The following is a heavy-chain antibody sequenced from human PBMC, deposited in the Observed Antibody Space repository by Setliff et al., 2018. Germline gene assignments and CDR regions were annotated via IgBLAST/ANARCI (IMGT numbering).Heavy chain of an antibody. CDR1: GDSFSDYY. V-gene: IGHV4-34*01. CDR3: ARAIIDRDCAGGVCYRTHFDS. D-gene: IGHD2-8*02. Sequence: LSLTCAVYGDSFSDYYWSWIHQPPGKGLEWIEEINHRGSTNYSPSLRSRVTMSVDTSKKQLSLKVRSVTAADSAMYYCARAIIDRDCAGGVCYRTHFDSWGQGTLVTVSS. J-gene: IGHJ4*02. CDR2: INHRGST.